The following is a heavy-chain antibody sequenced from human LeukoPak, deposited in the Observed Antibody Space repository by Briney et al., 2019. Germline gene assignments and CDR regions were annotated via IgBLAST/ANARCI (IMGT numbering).Heavy chain of an antibody. J-gene: IGHJ4*02. Sequence: PGGSLRLSCAASGFTFDTYGMSWVRQAPGKGLEWVSAISGSGINTNHADSVKGRFTISRDNSKNTLYLQMNSLRAEDTAVYYCAKLAKYFYGSETYYFFEHWGQGTPVTASS. CDR1: GFTFDTYG. CDR3: AKLAKYFYGSETYYFFEH. V-gene: IGHV3-23*01. D-gene: IGHD3-10*01. CDR2: ISGSGINT.